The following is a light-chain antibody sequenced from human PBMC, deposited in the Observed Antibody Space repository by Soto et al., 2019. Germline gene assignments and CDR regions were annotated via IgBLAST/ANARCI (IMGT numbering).Light chain of an antibody. V-gene: IGKV3-11*01. CDR2: DAS. CDR3: QQRSNWPPVYT. J-gene: IGKJ2*01. CDR1: QSVSSY. Sequence: EIVLTQSPATLSLSPGERATLSCRASQSVSSYLAWYQQKPGQAPRLLIYDASNRATVIPARFSGSGSGTDFTLTISSLEPEDFAVYYCQQRSNWPPVYTFGQGTKLEIK.